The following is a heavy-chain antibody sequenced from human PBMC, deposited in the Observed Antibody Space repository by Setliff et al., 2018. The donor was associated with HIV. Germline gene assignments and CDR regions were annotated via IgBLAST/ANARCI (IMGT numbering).Heavy chain of an antibody. CDR3: ARPLTTPYNFWGDAFAI. CDR1: GYSISSSYF. D-gene: IGHD3-3*01. V-gene: IGHV4-38-2*01. J-gene: IGHJ3*02. Sequence: PSETLSLTCAVSGYSISSSYFWGWIRQPPGKGLEWIASFHYSASTSYNPSLRSRATISVDTSNNQFSLKLTSVTAADTAVYYCARPLTTPYNFWGDAFAIWGQGTMVTVSS. CDR2: FHYSAST.